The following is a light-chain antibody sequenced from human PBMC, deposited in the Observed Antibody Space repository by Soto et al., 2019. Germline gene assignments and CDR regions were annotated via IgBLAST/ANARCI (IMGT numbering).Light chain of an antibody. CDR3: QQYGSSPRT. V-gene: IGKV3-20*01. Sequence: EIVLTQSPGTRSLSPGERATLSCRASQSVSSSYLAWYQQKPGQAPRLPIYGASSRATGIPDRFSGSGSGTDFTLTISRLEPEDFAVYYCQQYGSSPRTFGQGTKVDIK. CDR2: GAS. J-gene: IGKJ1*01. CDR1: QSVSSSY.